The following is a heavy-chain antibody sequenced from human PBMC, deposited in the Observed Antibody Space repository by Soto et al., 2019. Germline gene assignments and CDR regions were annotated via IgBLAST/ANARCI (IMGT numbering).Heavy chain of an antibody. J-gene: IGHJ6*02. CDR1: GDTFSSYA. CDR2: IIPIFGTA. D-gene: IGHD3-22*01. V-gene: IGHV1-69*01. CDR3: ARDGSGYRSRASPMDV. Sequence: QVQLVQSGAEVKKPGSSVKVSCKASGDTFSSYAISWVRQSPGQGLEWMGGIIPIFGTANYAQKCHGRVTITADESTSTAYMELSSLRSEDTDVYYCARDGSGYRSRASPMDVWGQGTTVTGSS.